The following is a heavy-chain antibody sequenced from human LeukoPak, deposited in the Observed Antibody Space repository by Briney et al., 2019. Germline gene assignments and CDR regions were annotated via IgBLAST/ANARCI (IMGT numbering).Heavy chain of an antibody. CDR1: GGTFSSYA. V-gene: IGHV1-69*13. J-gene: IGHJ4*02. CDR2: IIPIFGTA. D-gene: IGHD6-13*01. CDR3: ARDPGSSWYLFDY. Sequence: SVKVYCKASGGTFSSYAISWARQAPGQGLEWMGGIIPIFGTANYAQKFQGRVTITADESTSTAYMELSSLRSEDTAVYYCARDPGSSWYLFDYWGQGTLVTVSS.